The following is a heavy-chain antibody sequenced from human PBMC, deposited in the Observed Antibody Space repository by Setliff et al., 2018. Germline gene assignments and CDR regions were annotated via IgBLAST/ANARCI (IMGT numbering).Heavy chain of an antibody. D-gene: IGHD2-21*02. V-gene: IGHV4-39*01. Sequence: ASEPLSLTCTVSGGSISISAYYWGWIRQPPGKGLEWIGSTSYSESTYYNPSLKSRVSISVDTSRDQFSLRLSPVTAADTAVYYCAGGGRYCGGDCYQDDAFDIWGQGTMVTVSS. J-gene: IGHJ3*02. CDR1: GGSISISAYY. CDR2: TSYSEST. CDR3: AGGGRYCGGDCYQDDAFDI.